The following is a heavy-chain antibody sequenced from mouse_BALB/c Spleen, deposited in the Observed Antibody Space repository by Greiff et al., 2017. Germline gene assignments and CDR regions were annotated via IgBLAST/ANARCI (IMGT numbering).Heavy chain of an antibody. CDR3: ASQLGRGY. V-gene: IGHV5-12-1*01. CDR2: ISSGGGST. J-gene: IGHJ2*01. CDR1: GFAFSSYD. Sequence: EVKLVESGGGLVQPGGSLKLSCAASGFAFSSYDMSWVRQTPEKRLEWVAYISSGGGSTYYPDTVKGRFTISRDNAKNTLYLQMSSLKSEDTAMYYCASQLGRGYWGQGTTLTVSS. D-gene: IGHD4-1*01.